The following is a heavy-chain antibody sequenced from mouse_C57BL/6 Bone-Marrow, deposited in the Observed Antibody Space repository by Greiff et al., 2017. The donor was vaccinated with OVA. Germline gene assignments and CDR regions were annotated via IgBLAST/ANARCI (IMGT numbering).Heavy chain of an antibody. Sequence: VQLQQSGPGLVQPSQSLSITCTVSGFSLTSYGVHWVRQSPGKGLEWLGVIWRGGSTDYNAAFMSRLSITKDNSKSQVFFKMNSLQADDTAIYYCVKMGLNWGTGYFDVWGTGTTVTVSS. V-gene: IGHV2-5*01. J-gene: IGHJ1*03. CDR3: VKMGLNWGTGYFDV. D-gene: IGHD4-1*02. CDR2: IWRGGST. CDR1: GFSLTSYG.